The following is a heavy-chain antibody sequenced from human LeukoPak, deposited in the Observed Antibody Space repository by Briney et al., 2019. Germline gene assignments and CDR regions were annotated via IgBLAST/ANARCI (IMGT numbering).Heavy chain of an antibody. V-gene: IGHV1-69*06. Sequence: SVKVSCKASGGTFSSYAISWVRQAPGQGLEWMGGIIPIFGTANYAQKLQGRVTITADKSTSTAYMELSSLRSEDTAVYYCARYMTAVVVTAIQREDDAFDIWGQGTMVTVSS. CDR3: ARYMTAVVVTAIQREDDAFDI. J-gene: IGHJ3*02. CDR1: GGTFSSYA. CDR2: IIPIFGTA. D-gene: IGHD2-21*02.